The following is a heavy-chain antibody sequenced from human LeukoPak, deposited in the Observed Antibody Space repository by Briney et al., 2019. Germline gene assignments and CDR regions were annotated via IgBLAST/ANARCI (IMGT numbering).Heavy chain of an antibody. CDR1: GGSISSYY. Sequence: SETLSLTCTVSGGSISSYYWSWIRQPPGKGLEWIGYIYYSGSTNYNPSLKSRVTISVDTSKNQFSLKLSSVTAADTAVYYCARDHDGYNAFDYWGQGTLVTVSS. CDR2: IYYSGST. J-gene: IGHJ4*02. V-gene: IGHV4-59*01. D-gene: IGHD5-24*01. CDR3: ARDHDGYNAFDY.